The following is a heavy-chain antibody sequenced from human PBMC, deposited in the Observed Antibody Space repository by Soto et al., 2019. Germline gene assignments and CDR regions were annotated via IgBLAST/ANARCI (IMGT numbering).Heavy chain of an antibody. J-gene: IGHJ4*02. Sequence: PGGSLRLSCVASGFSISDRPMNCERQTSGKGQEWVGLIRSRAKSYPTGDCEPVKGRFIVSTDDSKNTAYLQMNSLKTEDTGKYYCTTLGEWGSYSSDWGKGT. CDR1: GFSISDRP. CDR3: TTLGEWGSYSSD. CDR2: IRSRAKSYPT. D-gene: IGHD1-26*01. V-gene: IGHV3-73*01.